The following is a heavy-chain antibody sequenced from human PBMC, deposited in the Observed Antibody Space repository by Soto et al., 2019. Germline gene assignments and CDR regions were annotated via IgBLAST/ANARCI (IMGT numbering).Heavy chain of an antibody. V-gene: IGHV3-21*02. J-gene: IGHJ4*02. Sequence: EVQLVESGGGLVKPGGSLRLSCAASGFIFSQYSMNWVRQAPGKGLECVSSISSTGALMYYADSVKGRFTISRDDADNSLYSQMNGLRVEDTAVYYCARDRLARGIPVAGRIDYWGQGALVTVSS. CDR3: ARDRLARGIPVAGRIDY. D-gene: IGHD6-19*01. CDR2: ISSTGALM. CDR1: GFIFSQYS.